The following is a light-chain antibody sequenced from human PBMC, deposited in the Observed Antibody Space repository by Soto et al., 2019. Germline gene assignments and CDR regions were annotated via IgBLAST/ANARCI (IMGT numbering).Light chain of an antibody. J-gene: IGKJ1*01. CDR2: GTS. CDR3: QQYNNWPRT. Sequence: ELVMRQSPATLSLSSGERETLSCRASQSVNSNLAWYQQKAGQAPRLLIYGTSTRATGIPARFSGSGSGTDFTLTISSLQFEDFAVYYCQQYNNWPRTFGQGTKVDI. CDR1: QSVNSN. V-gene: IGKV3-15*01.